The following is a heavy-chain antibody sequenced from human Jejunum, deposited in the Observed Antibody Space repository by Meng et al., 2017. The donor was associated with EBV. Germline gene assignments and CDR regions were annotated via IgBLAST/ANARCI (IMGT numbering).Heavy chain of an antibody. V-gene: IGHV3-15*01. CDR2: IKSKTDGGTT. CDR3: ATVGGYQPWS. CDR1: GFPFSNGW. Sequence: EVQLXXXXXGWVXPXXXLRLSCAALGFPFSNGWMSWVRQAPGKGLEWVGRIKSKTDGGTTDYAAPVKGRFTISRDDSKNTVFLQMNSLKSEDTAVYYCATVGGYQPWSWGPGTLVTVSS. J-gene: IGHJ5*02. D-gene: IGHD2-2*01.